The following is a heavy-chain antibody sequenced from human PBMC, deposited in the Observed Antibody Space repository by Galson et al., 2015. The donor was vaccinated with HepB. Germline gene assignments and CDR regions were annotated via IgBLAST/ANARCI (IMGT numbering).Heavy chain of an antibody. CDR1: GFTFSNYW. CDR3: ARGGAARPDY. Sequence: SLRLSCAASGFTFSNYWMSWVRQAPGKGLEWVANIKQDGNEKYYVDSVKGRFTISRDNARNSLSLQMNSLRAEDTAVYYCARGGAARPDYWGQGTLVTVSS. V-gene: IGHV3-7*01. J-gene: IGHJ4*02. D-gene: IGHD6-6*01. CDR2: IKQDGNEK.